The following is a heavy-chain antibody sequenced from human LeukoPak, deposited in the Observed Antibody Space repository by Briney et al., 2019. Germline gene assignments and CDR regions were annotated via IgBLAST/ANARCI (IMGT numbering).Heavy chain of an antibody. D-gene: IGHD6-19*01. CDR1: GGSISSYY. J-gene: IGHJ4*02. V-gene: IGHV4-59*01. CDR3: ARDRLDRGFDY. CDR2: IHYSRST. Sequence: PSETLSLTCTVSGGSISSYYWSWIRQPPGKGLEWIGYIHYSRSTNYNPSLKSRVTISVDTSKNQFSLKLSSVTAADTAVYYCARDRLDRGFDYWGQGTLVIVSS.